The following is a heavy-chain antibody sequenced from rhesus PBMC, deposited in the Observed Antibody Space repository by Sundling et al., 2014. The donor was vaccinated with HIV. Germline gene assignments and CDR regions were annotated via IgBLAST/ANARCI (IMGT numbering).Heavy chain of an antibody. J-gene: IGHJ6*01. CDR3: ARGGPGSMGLDS. D-gene: IGHD1-38*01. V-gene: IGHV1-198*02. CDR2: IAPLVGVT. Sequence: QVQLVQSGAEVKKPGASVKVSCKASGFSFGTYVISWVRQAPGQGLEWMGGIAPLVGVTNYARKFQGRVTITADTSTSTVYMELTSLRYEDTAVYYCARGGPGSMGLDSWGQGVVVTVST. CDR1: GFSFGTYV.